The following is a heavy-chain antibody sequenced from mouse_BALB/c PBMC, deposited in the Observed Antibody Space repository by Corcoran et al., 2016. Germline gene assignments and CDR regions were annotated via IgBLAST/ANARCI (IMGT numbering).Heavy chain of an antibody. V-gene: IGHV1-39*01. CDR2: INPYYGST. J-gene: IGHJ2*01. CDR3: ARDYGSSHFAY. Sequence: EIQLQQTGPELVKPGASVKISCKASGYSFTDYIMLWVKQSHGKSLEWIGNINPYYGSTSYNLKFKGKATLTVDKSSSTAYMQLNSLTSEDSAVYYCARDYGSSHFAYWCQGTTLTVS. D-gene: IGHD1-1*01. CDR1: GYSFTDYI.